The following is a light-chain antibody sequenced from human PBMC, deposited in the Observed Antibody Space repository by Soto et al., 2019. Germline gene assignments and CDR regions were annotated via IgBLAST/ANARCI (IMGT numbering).Light chain of an antibody. J-gene: IGKJ1*01. V-gene: IGKV3-20*01. CDR2: GAS. CDR3: QQYGSSTRT. Sequence: EIVLTQSPGTLSFSAGERSTLSCRASQSVSSYLAWYQQKPGQAPRLLIYGASSRATGIPDRFSGSGSGTDFTLTISRLEPEDFAVYYCQQYGSSTRTFGQGTQVDIK. CDR1: QSVSSY.